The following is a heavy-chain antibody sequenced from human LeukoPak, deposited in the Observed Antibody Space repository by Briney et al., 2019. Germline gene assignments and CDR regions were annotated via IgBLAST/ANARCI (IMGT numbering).Heavy chain of an antibody. CDR1: GYTFTSYA. D-gene: IGHD1-26*01. V-gene: IGHV7-4-1*02. J-gene: IGHJ4*02. CDR2: VNTNTGNP. CDR3: APSFYSGSYGIPDY. Sequence: ASVKVSCKASGYTFTSYAMNWVRQAPGQGLEWMGWVNTNTGNPTYAQGFTGRFVFSLDTSVSTAYLQISSLKAEDTAVYYCAPSFYSGSYGIPDYWGQGTLVTVSS.